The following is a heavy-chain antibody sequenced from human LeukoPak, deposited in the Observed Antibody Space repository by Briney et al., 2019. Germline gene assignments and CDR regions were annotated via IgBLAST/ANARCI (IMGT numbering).Heavy chain of an antibody. CDR1: GASISSFSC. CDR3: ARRSSSWKNWFDP. Sequence: SETLSLTCAVSGASISSFSCWSWIRQPAGKGLEWIGRVFTSGRTNYNPSLKSRVTMSVDMSKNQFSLKLSSVTAADTAVYYCARRSSSWKNWFDPWGQGTLVTVSS. D-gene: IGHD6-13*01. CDR2: VFTSGRT. V-gene: IGHV4-4*07. J-gene: IGHJ5*02.